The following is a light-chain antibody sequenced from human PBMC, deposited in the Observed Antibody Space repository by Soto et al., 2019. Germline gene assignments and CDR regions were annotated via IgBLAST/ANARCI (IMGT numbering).Light chain of an antibody. CDR2: GAS. CDR1: QSVSSSY. Sequence: EIVLTQSPGTLYLFPGERATLSCRASQSVSSSYLAWYQQKHGQAPRLLIYGASRSVTGVPDRLSGSGSGTDFTLTISGLEPEDFAVYYCQHDGSSPPITFGQGTRLEIK. J-gene: IGKJ5*01. CDR3: QHDGSSPPIT. V-gene: IGKV3-20*01.